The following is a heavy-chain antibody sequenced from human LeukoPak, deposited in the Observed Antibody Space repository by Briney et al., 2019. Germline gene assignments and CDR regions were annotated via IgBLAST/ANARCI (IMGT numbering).Heavy chain of an antibody. Sequence: PGGSLRLSCAASGFTFSSYGMHWVRQAPGKGLEWVAVIWYDGSNKYYADSVKGRFTISRDNSKNTLYLQMSRLRAEDTAVYYCARDAAGGWGTFDYWGQGTLVTVSS. V-gene: IGHV3-33*01. CDR1: GFTFSSYG. D-gene: IGHD6-13*01. CDR2: IWYDGSNK. CDR3: ARDAAGGWGTFDY. J-gene: IGHJ4*02.